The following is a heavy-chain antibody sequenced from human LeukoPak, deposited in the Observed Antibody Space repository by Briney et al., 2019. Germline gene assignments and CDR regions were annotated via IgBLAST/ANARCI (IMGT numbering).Heavy chain of an antibody. J-gene: IGHJ5*02. V-gene: IGHV4-34*01. Sequence: SETLSLTCAVYGGSFSGYYWSWIRQPPGKGLEWIGEINHSGSTNYNPSLKSRVTISVDTSKNQSSLKLSSVTAADTAVYYCASSPIAGMFDPWGQGTLVTVSS. D-gene: IGHD6-13*01. CDR3: ASSPIAGMFDP. CDR1: GGSFSGYY. CDR2: INHSGST.